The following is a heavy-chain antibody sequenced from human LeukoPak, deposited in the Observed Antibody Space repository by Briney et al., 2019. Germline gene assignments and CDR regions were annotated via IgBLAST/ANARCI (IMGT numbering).Heavy chain of an antibody. D-gene: IGHD5-24*01. CDR3: AKGRVIMATIEVYLDY. Sequence: GGSLRLSCAASGFTFDDYAMHWVRQAPGKGLEWVSGISWNSGSIGYADSVKGRFTISRDNAKNSLYLQMNSLRAEDTALYYCAKGRVIMATIEVYLDYWGQGTLVTVSS. CDR2: ISWNSGSI. V-gene: IGHV3-9*01. CDR1: GFTFDDYA. J-gene: IGHJ4*02.